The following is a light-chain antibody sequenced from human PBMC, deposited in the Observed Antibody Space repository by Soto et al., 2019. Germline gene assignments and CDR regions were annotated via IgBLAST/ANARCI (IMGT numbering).Light chain of an antibody. V-gene: IGLV2-14*01. Sequence: QSVLTQPASVSGSPGQSITISCTGTSSDVGAYNYVSWYQQHPGKAPKVMIYDVSHRPSGVSNRFSGSKSGNTASLTISGLQAEDEADYYCSSYTNSSVVFGGGTKVTVL. CDR1: SSDVGAYNY. J-gene: IGLJ2*01. CDR2: DVS. CDR3: SSYTNSSVV.